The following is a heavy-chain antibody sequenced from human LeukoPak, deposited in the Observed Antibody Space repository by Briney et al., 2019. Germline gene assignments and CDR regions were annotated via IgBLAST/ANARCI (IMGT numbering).Heavy chain of an antibody. Sequence: SVKVSCKASGSTFTSSAMQWVRQARGQRLEWIGWIVVGSGNTNYAQKFQERVTITRDMSTSTAYMELSSLRSEDTAVYYCAAGTPNIVAHDAFDIWGQGTMVTVSS. D-gene: IGHD5-12*01. CDR1: GSTFTSSA. CDR3: AAGTPNIVAHDAFDI. J-gene: IGHJ3*02. CDR2: IVVGSGNT. V-gene: IGHV1-58*02.